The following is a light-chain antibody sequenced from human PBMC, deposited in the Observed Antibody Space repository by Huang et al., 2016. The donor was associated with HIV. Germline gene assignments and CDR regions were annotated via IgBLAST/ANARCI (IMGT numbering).Light chain of an antibody. Sequence: EIVLTQSPATLSLSPGERATLSCGASQRVNSSYLAWYQQKPGLAPRLLIDDASSRATGIPDRFSGSGSGTGFTLTISRLEPEDFAVYYCQQYGSSPWTFGQGTKVEIK. CDR3: QQYGSSPWT. V-gene: IGKV3D-20*01. CDR1: QRVNSSY. CDR2: DAS. J-gene: IGKJ1*01.